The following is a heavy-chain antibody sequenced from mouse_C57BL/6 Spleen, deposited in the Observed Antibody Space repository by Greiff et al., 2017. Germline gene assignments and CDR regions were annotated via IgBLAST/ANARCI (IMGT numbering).Heavy chain of an antibody. Sequence: EVQGVESGGGLVKPGGSLKLSCAASGFTFSSYTMSWVRQTPEKRLEWVATISGGGGNTYYPDSVKGRFTISRDNAKNTLYLQMSSLRSEDTALYYCARQLIYDGYFYYFDYWGQGTTLTVSS. CDR2: ISGGGGNT. J-gene: IGHJ2*01. D-gene: IGHD2-3*01. CDR3: ARQLIYDGYFYYFDY. V-gene: IGHV5-9*01. CDR1: GFTFSSYT.